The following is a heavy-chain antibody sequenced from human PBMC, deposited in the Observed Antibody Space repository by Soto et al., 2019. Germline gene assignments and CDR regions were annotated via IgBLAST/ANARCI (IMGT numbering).Heavy chain of an antibody. J-gene: IGHJ4*02. CDR3: AQDYDYGDSLPFAC. CDR2: IIVGPSAKS. D-gene: IGHD4-17*01. V-gene: IGHV3-23*01. Sequence: EVQLLEAGGGLVQPGGSLRLSCAASGFTFRDYGMSWARQAPGKGLEWLSAIIVGPSAKSYYAASVRGRFTIFRENYKNTLYLQLSDLGAEYTAIYYSAQDYDYGDSLPFACGGQGTLVTVSS. CDR1: GFTFRDYG.